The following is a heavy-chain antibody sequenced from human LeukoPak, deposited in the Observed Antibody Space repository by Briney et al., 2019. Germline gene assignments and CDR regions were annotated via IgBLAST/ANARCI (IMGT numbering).Heavy chain of an antibody. CDR1: GYTFTSYG. Sequence: RASVKVSCKASGYTFTSYGIRWVRQAPGQGLEWMGWISAYNGNTNYAQKLQGRVTMTTDTSTSTAYMELRSLRSDDTAVYYCAELYCSGGSCLDYWGQGTLVTVSS. D-gene: IGHD2-15*01. J-gene: IGHJ4*02. CDR2: ISAYNGNT. V-gene: IGHV1-18*01. CDR3: AELYCSGGSCLDY.